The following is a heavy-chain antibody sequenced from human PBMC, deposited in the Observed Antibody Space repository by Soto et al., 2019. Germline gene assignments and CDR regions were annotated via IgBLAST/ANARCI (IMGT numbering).Heavy chain of an antibody. J-gene: IGHJ5*02. D-gene: IGHD3-16*01. CDR1: GFTFSSYA. V-gene: IGHV3-23*01. CDR3: AEDEGFGPSFPPCWFDP. Sequence: EVQLLESGGGWVQPGGSLRLSCAASGFTFSSYAMRWVRQAPGKGLVWVSAISGSGGSTYYADSVKGRCTIARDNSKNTLYLQMNGLSAEDTAVSDCAEDEGFGPSFPPCWFDPWGQGTLVTVSS. CDR2: ISGSGGST.